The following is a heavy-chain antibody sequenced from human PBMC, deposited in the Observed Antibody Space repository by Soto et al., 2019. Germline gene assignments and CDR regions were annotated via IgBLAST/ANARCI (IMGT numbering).Heavy chain of an antibody. CDR2: ISYSGST. CDR3: ATMGTPATGLYYFDY. CDR1: GGSISSGNYY. J-gene: IGHJ4*02. D-gene: IGHD1-7*01. V-gene: IGHV4-30-4*01. Sequence: QVQLQESGPGLVKPSQTLSLTCTVSGGSISSGNYYWSWIRQPPGKGLEWIGFISYSGSTYYNASLKSRVTISVDTSKNQFSLNLSFVTAADTAVYYWATMGTPATGLYYFDYWGQGTLVTVSS.